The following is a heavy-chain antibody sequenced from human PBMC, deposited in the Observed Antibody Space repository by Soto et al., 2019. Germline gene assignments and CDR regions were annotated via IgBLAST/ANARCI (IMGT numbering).Heavy chain of an antibody. V-gene: IGHV1-18*01. Sequence: ASVKVSCKASGYTFTSYGISWVRQAPGQGLEWMGWINVYNGNTNHAQEFQGRVTITRDTSASTAYMELSSLRSEDTAVYYCARSPVLRFLEWSNDYWGQGTLVNVSS. J-gene: IGHJ4*02. D-gene: IGHD3-3*01. CDR2: INVYNGNT. CDR3: ARSPVLRFLEWSNDY. CDR1: GYTFTSYG.